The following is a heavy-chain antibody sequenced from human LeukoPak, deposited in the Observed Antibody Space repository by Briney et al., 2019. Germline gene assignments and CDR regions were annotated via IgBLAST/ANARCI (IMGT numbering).Heavy chain of an antibody. CDR3: ARLSYYYDSSGYRTKNYFDY. D-gene: IGHD3-22*01. J-gene: IGHJ4*02. CDR1: GYSFTSYW. Sequence: GESLKISCKGSGYSFTSYWIGWVRQMPGKGLEWMGIIYPGDSDTGYSPSFQGQVTISADKSISTAYLQWSSLKASDTAMYYCARLSYYYDSSGYRTKNYFDYWGQGTLVTVSS. CDR2: IYPGDSDT. V-gene: IGHV5-51*01.